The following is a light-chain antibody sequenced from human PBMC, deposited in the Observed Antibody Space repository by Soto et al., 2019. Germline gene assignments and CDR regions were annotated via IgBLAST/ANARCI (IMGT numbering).Light chain of an antibody. CDR3: QQYNNWPPVT. CDR2: GAS. J-gene: IGKJ4*01. Sequence: IVMTQSPATLSVSPGERATLSCRASQSISTYLAWYQQKPGQAPRLLIFGASTRATGIPARFSGSGSGSEFTLAIRSLQSEDFAVYSCQQYNNWPPVTFGGGTKVEIK. V-gene: IGKV3-15*01. CDR1: QSISTY.